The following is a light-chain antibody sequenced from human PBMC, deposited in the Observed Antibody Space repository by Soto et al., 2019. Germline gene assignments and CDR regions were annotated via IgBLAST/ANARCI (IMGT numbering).Light chain of an antibody. Sequence: DIMLTQSPDSLGVSLGERATINCKSSQTVLYSSNNKNYLAWFQQKPGQPPKLLIYWASTRESGVPDRFSGSGSGTDFTLTISSLQAEDVAVYYCQQYYGTPITFGQGTRLEIK. CDR2: WAS. CDR3: QQYYGTPIT. CDR1: QTVLYSSNNKNY. V-gene: IGKV4-1*01. J-gene: IGKJ5*01.